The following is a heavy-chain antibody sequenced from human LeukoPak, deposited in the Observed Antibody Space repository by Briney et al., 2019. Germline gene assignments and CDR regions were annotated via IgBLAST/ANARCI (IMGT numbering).Heavy chain of an antibody. Sequence: ASVKVSCKVSGYTLTELSMHWVRQAPGEGLEWMGGFDPEDGETIYAQKFQGRVTMTEDTSTDTAYMELSSLRSEDTAVYYCATWNVLLWFGELSGGVYYFDYWGQGTLVTVSS. CDR1: GYTLTELS. D-gene: IGHD3-10*01. CDR2: FDPEDGET. J-gene: IGHJ4*02. V-gene: IGHV1-24*01. CDR3: ATWNVLLWFGELSGGVYYFDY.